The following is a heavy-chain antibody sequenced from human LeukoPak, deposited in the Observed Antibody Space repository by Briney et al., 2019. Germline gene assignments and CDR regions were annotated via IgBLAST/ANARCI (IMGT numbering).Heavy chain of an antibody. CDR3: ARSSGAYRSFDY. Sequence: SETLSLTCTVSGGSISSYYWSWIRQPPGKGLEWIGYIYYSGTTDYNPSLKSRVTISVDTSNNQFSLKVSSVTAVDTAVYYCARSSGAYRSFDYWGQGTLVPVSS. J-gene: IGHJ4*02. V-gene: IGHV4-59*01. CDR2: IYYSGTT. D-gene: IGHD1-26*01. CDR1: GGSISSYY.